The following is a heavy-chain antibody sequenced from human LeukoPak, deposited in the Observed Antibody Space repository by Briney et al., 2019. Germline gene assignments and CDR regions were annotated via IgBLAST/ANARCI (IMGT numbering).Heavy chain of an antibody. CDR3: ARTRSSSWYYFDY. J-gene: IGHJ4*02. D-gene: IGHD6-13*01. Sequence: GWSLRLSCAASGFTFSSYAMHWVRQAPGKGLEWVAVISYDGSNKYYADSVKGRFTISRDNSKNTLYLQMNSLRAEDTAVYYCARTRSSSWYYFDYWGQGTLVTVSS. CDR1: GFTFSSYA. CDR2: ISYDGSNK. V-gene: IGHV3-30-3*01.